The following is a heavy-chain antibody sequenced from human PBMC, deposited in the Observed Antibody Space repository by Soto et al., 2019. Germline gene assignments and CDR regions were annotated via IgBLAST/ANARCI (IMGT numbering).Heavy chain of an antibody. J-gene: IGHJ6*03. CDR1: GYTFTSYD. V-gene: IGHV1-8*01. D-gene: IGHD6-19*01. Sequence: GASVKVSCKASGYTFTSYDINWVRQATGQGLEWMGWMNPNSGNTGYAQKLQGRVTMTRNTSISTAYMELSSLRSEDTAVYYCARYVAAHYYYYMDVWGKGTTVTVSS. CDR3: ARYVAAHYYYYMDV. CDR2: MNPNSGNT.